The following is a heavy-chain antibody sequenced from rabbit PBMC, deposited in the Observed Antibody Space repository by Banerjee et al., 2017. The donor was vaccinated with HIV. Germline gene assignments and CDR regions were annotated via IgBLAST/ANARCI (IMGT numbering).Heavy chain of an antibody. D-gene: IGHD6-1*01. CDR1: GFSFSSGYD. V-gene: IGHV1S40*01. Sequence: QSLEESGGDLVKPGASLTLPCTAYGFSFSSGYDLYRGRQAPGKGLEWIACIWPGSSGSTYYASWAKGRFTISKTSSTTVTLQMTSLTAADTATYFCARKAGYAGYGYVNLWGPGTLVTVS. CDR3: ARKAGYAGYGYVNL. CDR2: IWPGSSGST. J-gene: IGHJ4*01.